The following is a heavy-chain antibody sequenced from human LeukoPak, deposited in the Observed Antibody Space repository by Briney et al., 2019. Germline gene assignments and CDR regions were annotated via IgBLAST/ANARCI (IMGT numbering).Heavy chain of an antibody. D-gene: IGHD1-26*01. CDR1: GYTFASYY. CDR2: INPSGGST. V-gene: IGHV1-46*01. J-gene: IGHJ4*02. CDR3: ARASSIVGAYDY. Sequence: ASVKVSCKASGYTFASYYMHWVRQAPGQGLEWMGIINPSGGSTSYAQKFQGRVTMTRDTSTSTVYMELSSLRSEDTAVYYCARASSIVGAYDYWGQGTLVTVSS.